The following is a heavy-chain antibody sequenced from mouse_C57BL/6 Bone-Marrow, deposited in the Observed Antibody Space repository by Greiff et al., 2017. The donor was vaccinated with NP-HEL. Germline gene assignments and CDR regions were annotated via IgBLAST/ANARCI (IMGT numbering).Heavy chain of an antibody. CDR3: ARGDYYGSSYYYFDY. Sequence: VQLKQSGPELVKPGASVKISCKASGYAFSSSWMNWVKQRPGKGLEWIGRIYPGDGDTNYNGKFKGKATLTADKSSSTAYMQLSSLTSEDSAVYFCARGDYYGSSYYYFDYWGQGTTLTVSS. CDR2: IYPGDGDT. D-gene: IGHD1-1*01. J-gene: IGHJ2*01. CDR1: GYAFSSSW. V-gene: IGHV1-82*01.